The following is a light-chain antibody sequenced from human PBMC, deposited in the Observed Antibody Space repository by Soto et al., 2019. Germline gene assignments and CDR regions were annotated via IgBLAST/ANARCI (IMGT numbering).Light chain of an antibody. CDR3: CSYAGSDIFVV. CDR2: EDS. CDR1: SSDVGKYNL. V-gene: IGLV2-23*02. J-gene: IGLJ2*01. Sequence: QSVLTQPASVSGSPGQSITISCTGSSSDVGKYNLVSLYQWHPGKAPKLMIYEDSQRPSGVSNRFSGSKSGNTASLTISGLQAEDEADYYCCSYAGSDIFVVFGGGTKLTVL.